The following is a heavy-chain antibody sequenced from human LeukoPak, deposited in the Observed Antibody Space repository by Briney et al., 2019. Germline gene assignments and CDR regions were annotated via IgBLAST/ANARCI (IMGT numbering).Heavy chain of an antibody. CDR3: ARGLRYDNSDSGAF. CDR2: VFYNGAT. D-gene: IGHD3-22*01. V-gene: IGHV4-39*07. CDR1: GGSISSSIYY. J-gene: IGHJ3*01. Sequence: SETLSLTCIVSGGSISSSIYYWAWVRQPPGKGLEWIGTVFYNGATQYSPSLRSRVTISIDTSTNQFSLKLTSVTAADTAVYYCARGLRYDNSDSGAFWGQGTVVTVSS.